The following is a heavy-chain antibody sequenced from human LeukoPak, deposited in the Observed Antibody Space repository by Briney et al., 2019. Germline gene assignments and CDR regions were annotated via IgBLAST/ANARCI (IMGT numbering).Heavy chain of an antibody. CDR1: GFTFSSYA. J-gene: IGHJ4*02. D-gene: IGHD3-22*01. CDR3: ARTTYYYDSSGYIDY. CDR2: ISYDGSNK. V-gene: IGHV3-30-3*01. Sequence: GGSLRLSCAASGFTFSSYAMHWVRQAPGKGLEWVAVISYDGSNKYYADSVKGRFTTSRDNSKNTLYLQMNSLRAEDTAVYYCARTTYYYDSSGYIDYWGQGTLVTVSS.